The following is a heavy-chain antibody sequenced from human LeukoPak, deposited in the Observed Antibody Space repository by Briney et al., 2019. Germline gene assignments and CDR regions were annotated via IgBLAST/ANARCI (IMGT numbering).Heavy chain of an antibody. CDR1: GGSISSSSYY. D-gene: IGHD3-10*01. Sequence: PAETLSLTCTVSGGSISSSSYYWGWIRQPPGKGLEWIGSIYYSGSTYYNPSLKSRVTISVDTSKNQFSLKLSSVTAADTAVYYCARTRYYYNSRSYGAPYYFDYWGQGSLVTVSS. CDR2: IYYSGST. J-gene: IGHJ4*02. CDR3: ARTRYYYNSRSYGAPYYFDY. V-gene: IGHV4-39*01.